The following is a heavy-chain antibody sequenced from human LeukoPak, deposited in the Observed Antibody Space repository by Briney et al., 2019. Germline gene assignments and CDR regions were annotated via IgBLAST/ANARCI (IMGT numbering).Heavy chain of an antibody. CDR1: GFTFSSYS. CDR2: ISSSSSYI. J-gene: IGHJ4*02. Sequence: GGSLRLSCAASGFTFSSYSMNWVRQAPGKGLGWVSSISSSSSYIYYTDSVKGRFTISRDNAKTSLYLQMNSLRAEDTAVYYCARVPQTGTHFDYWGQGTLVTVSS. D-gene: IGHD1-1*01. CDR3: ARVPQTGTHFDY. V-gene: IGHV3-21*01.